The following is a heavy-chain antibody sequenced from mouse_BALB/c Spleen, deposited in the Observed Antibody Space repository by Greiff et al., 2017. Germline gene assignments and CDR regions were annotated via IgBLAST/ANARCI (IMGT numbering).Heavy chain of an antibody. J-gene: IGHJ1*01. CDR3: TREYYGSSGYFDV. CDR1: GYTFTSYY. V-gene: IGHV1S81*02. Sequence: QVQLQQSGAELVKPGASVKLSCKASGYTFTSYYMYWVKQRPGQGLEWIGEINPSNGGTNFNEKFKSKATLTVDKSSSTAYMQLSSLTSEDSAVYYCTREYYGSSGYFDVWGAGTTVTVSS. D-gene: IGHD1-1*01. CDR2: INPSNGGT.